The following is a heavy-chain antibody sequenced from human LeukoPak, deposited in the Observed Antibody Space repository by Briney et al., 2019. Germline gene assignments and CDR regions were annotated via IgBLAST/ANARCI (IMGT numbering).Heavy chain of an antibody. Sequence: PGGSLRLSCAASGFTFSSYAMTWVCQAPGKGLEWVSAISGSGTTTSYADSVKGRFTISRDNSKNTLFLQMNSLRAEDTALYYCAKGFSSYTSSSAGADYWGQGTLVTVSS. V-gene: IGHV3-23*01. CDR1: GFTFSSYA. D-gene: IGHD6-6*01. CDR2: ISGSGTTT. J-gene: IGHJ4*02. CDR3: AKGFSSYTSSSAGADY.